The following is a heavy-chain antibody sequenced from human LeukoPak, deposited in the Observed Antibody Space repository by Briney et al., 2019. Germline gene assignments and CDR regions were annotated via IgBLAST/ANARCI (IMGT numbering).Heavy chain of an antibody. CDR1: GFTSSGYG. V-gene: IGHV3-21*01. CDR2: ISSTSTYI. J-gene: IGHJ6*02. CDR3: ARDRIEYSSPNYYYGMDV. D-gene: IGHD6-6*01. Sequence: GGSLRLSCAASGFTSSGYGMNWVRQAPGKGLEWVSSISSTSTYIYYADSMKGRFTISRDNAKNSLFLQMNSLGAEDTAVYYCARDRIEYSSPNYYYGMDVWGQGTTVTVSS.